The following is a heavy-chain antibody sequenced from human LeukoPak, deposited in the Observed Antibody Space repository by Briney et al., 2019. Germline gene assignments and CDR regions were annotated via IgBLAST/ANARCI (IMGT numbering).Heavy chain of an antibody. CDR2: IYYSGST. J-gene: IGHJ4*02. Sequence: SETLSLTCTVSGGSISSYYWSWIRQPPGKGLEWIGYIYYSGSTNYNPSLKSRVTISVDTSKNQFSLKLSSVTAADTAVYYRARAENYYGSGSYNDYWGQGTLVTVSS. CDR1: GGSISSYY. CDR3: ARAENYYGSGSYNDY. D-gene: IGHD3-10*01. V-gene: IGHV4-59*01.